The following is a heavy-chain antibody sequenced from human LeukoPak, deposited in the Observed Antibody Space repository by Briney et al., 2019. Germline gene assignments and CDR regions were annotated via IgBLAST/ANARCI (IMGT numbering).Heavy chain of an antibody. D-gene: IGHD3-16*02. V-gene: IGHV3-30-3*01. CDR1: GFTFGSYA. CDR3: ARDETGYVWGSYQAF. Sequence: GRSLRLSCAASGFTFGSYAMHWVRQAPGKGLEWVAVISYDGSNKYYADSVKGRFTISRDNSKNTLYLQMNSLRGEDTAVYYCARDETGYVWGSYQAFWGQGTLVTVSS. J-gene: IGHJ4*02. CDR2: ISYDGSNK.